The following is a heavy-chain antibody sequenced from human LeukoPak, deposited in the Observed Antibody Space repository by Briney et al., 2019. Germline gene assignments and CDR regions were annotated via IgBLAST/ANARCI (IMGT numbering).Heavy chain of an antibody. D-gene: IGHD1-1*01. J-gene: IGHJ4*02. V-gene: IGHV4-38-2*01. CDR2: IYHSGST. CDR3: ARHKPSTGEIDY. Sequence: PSETLSLTCAVSGYSISSGYYWGWIRQPPGKGLEWIGNIYHSGSTYYSPSLKSPVTISVDTSKTRFSLQLSSVAAADTAVYYCARHKPSTGEIDYWGQGTLVTVSS. CDR1: GYSISSGYY.